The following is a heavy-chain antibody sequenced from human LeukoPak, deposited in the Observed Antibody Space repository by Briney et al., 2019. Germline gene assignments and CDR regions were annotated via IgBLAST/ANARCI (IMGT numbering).Heavy chain of an antibody. Sequence: PGGSLRLSCATSGFNFGGHYMSWVRQAPGKGPEWISYISGNGRDIAYADSVKGRFTISRDNAKNSLYLQMNSLRAEDTAVYYCARQPRVAAAPIWGQGTLVTVSS. V-gene: IGHV3-11*01. J-gene: IGHJ4*02. CDR3: ARQPRVAAAPI. D-gene: IGHD6-25*01. CDR2: ISGNGRDI. CDR1: GFNFGGHY.